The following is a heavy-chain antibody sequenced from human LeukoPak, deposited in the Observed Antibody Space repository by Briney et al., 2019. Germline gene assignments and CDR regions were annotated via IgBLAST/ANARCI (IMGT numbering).Heavy chain of an antibody. D-gene: IGHD1-26*01. V-gene: IGHV1-8*02. Sequence: GASVKVSCKASGYTFTGYYIHWVRQAPGQGLEWMGRINPNSGNTGYAQKFQGRVTMTRNTSISTAYMELSSLRSEDTAVYYCARAGIVGAFGLDYWGQGTLVTVSS. CDR1: GYTFTGYY. J-gene: IGHJ4*02. CDR3: ARAGIVGAFGLDY. CDR2: INPNSGNT.